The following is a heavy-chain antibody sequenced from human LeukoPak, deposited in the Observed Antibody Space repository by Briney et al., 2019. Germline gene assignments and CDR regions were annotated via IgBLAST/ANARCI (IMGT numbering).Heavy chain of an antibody. CDR2: ISWNSGSI. CDR3: AKVGGSKYYYYYYMDV. CDR1: GFTFDDCA. V-gene: IGHV3-9*01. Sequence: GGSLRLSCAASGFTFDDCAMHWVRQAPGKGLEWVSGISWNSGSIGYADSVKGRFTISRDNAKNSLYLQMNSLRAEDTALYYCAKVGGSKYYYYYYMDVWGKGTTVTVSS. D-gene: IGHD3-10*01. J-gene: IGHJ6*03.